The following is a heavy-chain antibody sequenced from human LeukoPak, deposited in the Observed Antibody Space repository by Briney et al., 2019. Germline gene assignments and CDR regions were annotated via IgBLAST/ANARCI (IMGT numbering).Heavy chain of an antibody. CDR2: IHPYSGDT. D-gene: IGHD6-6*01. Sequence: ASVTVSCQASGYTFTGYYIHWVRQAPGQGLEWMGWIHPYSGDTNYAQNFQGRVTMTRDTSISTAYMELSSLKPDDTAVYYCARDRKSGSSLDIWGQGTMLTVSS. V-gene: IGHV1-2*02. CDR3: ARDRKSGSSLDI. CDR1: GYTFTGYY. J-gene: IGHJ3*02.